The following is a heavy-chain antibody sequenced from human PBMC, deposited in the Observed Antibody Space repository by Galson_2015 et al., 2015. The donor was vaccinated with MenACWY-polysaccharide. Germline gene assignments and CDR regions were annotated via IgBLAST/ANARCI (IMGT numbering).Heavy chain of an antibody. V-gene: IGHV1-3*01. D-gene: IGHD3-16*02. CDR1: GYAFTNFA. J-gene: IGHJ4*02. CDR2: INAGNGDT. CDR3: ARGYVRGSHRPDY. Sequence: SVKVSCKASGYAFTNFATHWVRQAPGQGLEWMGWINAGNGDTKYSQEFQGRVTLIVDTSATTAYMQLSSLRPEDTALYYCARGYVRGSHRPDYWGQGTLVTVSS.